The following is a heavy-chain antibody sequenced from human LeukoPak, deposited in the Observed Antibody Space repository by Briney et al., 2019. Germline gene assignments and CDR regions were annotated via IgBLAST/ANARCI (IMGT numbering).Heavy chain of an antibody. J-gene: IGHJ5*02. D-gene: IGHD6-19*01. Sequence: GGSLRLSCAASGFTVSSNYMSWVRQAPGKGLEWVSAISGSGGSTYYADSVKGRFTISRDNSKNTLYLQMNSLRAEDTAVYYCAKTGYSSGWSFGENWFDPWGQGTLVTVSS. CDR3: AKTGYSSGWSFGENWFDP. CDR1: GFTVSSNY. V-gene: IGHV3-23*01. CDR2: ISGSGGST.